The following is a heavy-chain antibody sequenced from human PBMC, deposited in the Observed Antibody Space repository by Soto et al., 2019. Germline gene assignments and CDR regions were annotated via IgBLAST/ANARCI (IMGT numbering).Heavy chain of an antibody. CDR2: MFYSGTT. CDR3: ARPNMWYGKIQD. D-gene: IGHD2-15*01. V-gene: IGHV4-59*01. CDR1: GASMIGNY. Sequence: QVQLQESGPGLVKPSETLSLTCTVSGASMIGNYWTWVRQPPGKGLEWIGNMFYSGTTNYNPSHKSRVTMSLDTSTNQFSLRLSSVTAADTAVYYCARPNMWYGKIQDWGQGTLVTVSS. J-gene: IGHJ1*01.